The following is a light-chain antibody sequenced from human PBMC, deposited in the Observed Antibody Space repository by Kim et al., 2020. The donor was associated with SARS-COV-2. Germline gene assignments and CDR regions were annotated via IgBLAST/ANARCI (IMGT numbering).Light chain of an antibody. CDR2: FDS. CDR1: NIGTKS. Sequence: PGKTDTLTCGGKNIGTKSVHWYQQRPGLAPLLVIFFDSDRPSVIPERFSGSNSGNTAALTRSRVDAGDEVDYFCQVWDSASDQWVLGGGSQLTVL. V-gene: IGLV3-21*01. J-gene: IGLJ3*02. CDR3: QVWDSASDQWV.